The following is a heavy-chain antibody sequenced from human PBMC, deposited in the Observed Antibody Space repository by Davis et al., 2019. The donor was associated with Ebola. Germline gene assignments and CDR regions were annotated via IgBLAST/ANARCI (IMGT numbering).Heavy chain of an antibody. V-gene: IGHV1-3*01. J-gene: IGHJ4*02. CDR1: GYTFTSYT. Sequence: ASVKVSCKASGYTFTSYTMHWVRQAPGQRLEWMGWINAGNGNTKYSQRFQGRVTITRDTSASIAYMELSSLRSEDTAVYYCARVFRRARGSYGHWGQGTLVTVSS. CDR2: INAGNGNT. D-gene: IGHD1-26*01. CDR3: ARVFRRARGSYGH.